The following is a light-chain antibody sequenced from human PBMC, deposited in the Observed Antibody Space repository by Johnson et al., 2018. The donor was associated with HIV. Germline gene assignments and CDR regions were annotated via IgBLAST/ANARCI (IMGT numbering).Light chain of an antibody. CDR2: RNV. V-gene: IGLV1-44*01. Sequence: QSVLTQPPSASGTPGQRVTISCSGSTSNIANNTVNWYQQLPGTAPKLLMYRNVQRPSGIPDRFNGSKSGTSASLAISGLQGEDEAEYYCAAWDDSLNEYVFGTGTKVTVL. CDR3: AAWDDSLNEYV. J-gene: IGLJ1*01. CDR1: TSNIANNT.